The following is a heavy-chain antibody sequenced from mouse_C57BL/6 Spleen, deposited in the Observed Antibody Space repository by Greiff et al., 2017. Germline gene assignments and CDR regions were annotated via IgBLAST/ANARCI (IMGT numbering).Heavy chain of an antibody. CDR3: ARARLYYYAMDY. Sequence: EVKLMESGGGLVKPGGSLKLSCAASGFTFSDYGMHWVRQAPEKGLEWVAYISSGSSTIYYADTVKGRFTISRDNAKNTLFLQMTSLRSEDTAMYYCARARLYYYAMDYWGQGTSVTVSS. CDR1: GFTFSDYG. V-gene: IGHV5-17*01. CDR2: ISSGSSTI. J-gene: IGHJ4*01.